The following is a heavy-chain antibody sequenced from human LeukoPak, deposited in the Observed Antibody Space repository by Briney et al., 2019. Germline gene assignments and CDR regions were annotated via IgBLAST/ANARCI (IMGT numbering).Heavy chain of an antibody. CDR3: ARESSHIAVAGELYYYYYMDV. D-gene: IGHD6-19*01. V-gene: IGHV4-4*07. J-gene: IGHJ6*03. CDR1: GGSISSYY. CDR2: NYTSGST. Sequence: SETLSLTCTVSGGSISSYYWSWIRQPAGKGLEWIGRNYTSGSTNYNPSLKSRVTMSVDTSKNQLSLKLSSVTAADTAVYYCARESSHIAVAGELYYYYYMDVWGKGTTVTVSS.